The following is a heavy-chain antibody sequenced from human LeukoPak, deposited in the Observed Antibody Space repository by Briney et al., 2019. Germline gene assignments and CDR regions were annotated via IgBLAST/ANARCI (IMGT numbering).Heavy chain of an antibody. CDR1: GVTFSSYV. J-gene: IGHJ3*02. Sequence: GGSLRLSCEASGVTFSSYVMSLVRQAPGKRPEWVSGISGSGGGTYYADSVKGRFAISRDNSKNTPYLQMNSLRAEDTAVYYCVQEGPRGLAFDIWGQGTKVTVSS. CDR3: VQEGPRGLAFDI. V-gene: IGHV3-23*01. CDR2: ISGSGGGT.